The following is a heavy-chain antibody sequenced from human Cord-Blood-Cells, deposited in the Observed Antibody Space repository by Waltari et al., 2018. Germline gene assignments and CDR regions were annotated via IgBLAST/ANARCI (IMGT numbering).Heavy chain of an antibody. CDR1: GGTFSSYT. D-gene: IGHD2-21*02. CDR2: IIPILSIA. J-gene: IGHJ4*02. CDR3: ARGGNFNEGGFDY. V-gene: IGHV1-69*02. Sequence: QVQLVQSGAEVKKPGSSVKVSCKASGGTFSSYTISWVRQAPGQGLEWMGRIIPILSIANYAQKYQCRVTITADKSTSTAYMELSSLRSEDTAVYYCARGGNFNEGGFDYWGQGTLVTVSS.